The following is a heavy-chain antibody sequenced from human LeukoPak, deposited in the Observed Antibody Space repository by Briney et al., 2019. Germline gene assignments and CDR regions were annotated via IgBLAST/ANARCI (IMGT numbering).Heavy chain of an antibody. CDR3: ANDGRLSGSYGDLDY. CDR1: GFTFSTYA. CDR2: ISGNAGST. Sequence: GGSLRLSCAASGFTFSTYAMSWVRQAPGKGLEWVSTISGNAGSTYYADSVKGRFTISRDNSKNTLYLQMNSLRAEDTAVHYCANDGRLSGSYGDLDYWGQGTLVTVSS. D-gene: IGHD1-26*01. V-gene: IGHV3-23*01. J-gene: IGHJ4*02.